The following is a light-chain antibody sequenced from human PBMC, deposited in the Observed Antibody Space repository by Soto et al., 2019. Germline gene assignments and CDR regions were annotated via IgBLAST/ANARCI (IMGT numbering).Light chain of an antibody. CDR3: QQYIRWPLT. CDR1: QSVTGY. V-gene: IGKV3-15*01. J-gene: IGKJ4*01. CDR2: DAS. Sequence: PGERATLSCRASQSVTGYLAWYQHKPGQAPRLLIYDASTRATGTPARFSGSGSGTEFTLTISSLQSEDYAVYFCQQYIRWPLTFGGGTKVEIK.